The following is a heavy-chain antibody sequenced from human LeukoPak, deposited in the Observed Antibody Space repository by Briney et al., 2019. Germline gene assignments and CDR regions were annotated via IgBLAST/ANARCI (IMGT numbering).Heavy chain of an antibody. Sequence: GGSLRLSCAASGFTFSSYSMNWVRQAPGKGLEWVSSISSSSSYIYYADSVKGRFTISRDNAKNSLYLQMNSLRAEDTAVYYCARGPMTVGASPFDYWGQGTLVTVSS. D-gene: IGHD1-26*01. J-gene: IGHJ4*02. CDR2: ISSSSSYI. CDR3: ARGPMTVGASPFDY. CDR1: GFTFSSYS. V-gene: IGHV3-21*01.